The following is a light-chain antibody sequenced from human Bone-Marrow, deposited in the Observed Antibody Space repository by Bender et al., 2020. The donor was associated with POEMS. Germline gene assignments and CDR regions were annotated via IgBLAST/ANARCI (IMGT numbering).Light chain of an antibody. CDR3: CSYAGINTFVL. V-gene: IGLV2-11*01. Sequence: QSALTQPASVSGSPGQSITISCTGTSSDVGGYNYVSWYQQHPGKAPKLMIYDVSNRPSGVPDRFSGSKSGNTASLTISGLQADDEADYYCCSYAGINTFVLFGGGTKLTVL. CDR2: DVS. CDR1: SSDVGGYNY. J-gene: IGLJ2*01.